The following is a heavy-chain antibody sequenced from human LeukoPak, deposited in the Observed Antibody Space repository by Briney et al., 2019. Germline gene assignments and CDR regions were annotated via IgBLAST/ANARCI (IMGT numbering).Heavy chain of an antibody. Sequence: GASVKVSCKASGYTFTGYYMHWVRQAPGQGLEWMGWINPNSGGTNYAQKFQGRVTMTRDTSISTAYMELSRLRSDDTAVYYCARANAESSSWYYSGEFDYWGQGTLVTVSS. D-gene: IGHD6-13*01. CDR2: INPNSGGT. CDR1: GYTFTGYY. V-gene: IGHV1-2*02. J-gene: IGHJ4*02. CDR3: ARANAESSSWYYSGEFDY.